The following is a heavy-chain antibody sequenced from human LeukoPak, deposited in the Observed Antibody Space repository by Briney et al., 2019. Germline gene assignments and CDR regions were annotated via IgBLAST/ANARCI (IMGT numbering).Heavy chain of an antibody. CDR1: GGSISSSSYY. Sequence: PSETLSLTCTVSGGSISSSSYYWGWIRQPPGKGLEWIGSIYYSGSTNYNPSLKSRVTISVDTSKNQFSLKLSSVTAADTAVYYCAREKKGIAVAGEGLLNWGQGTLVTVSS. V-gene: IGHV4-39*07. CDR2: IYYSGST. D-gene: IGHD6-19*01. CDR3: AREKKGIAVAGEGLLN. J-gene: IGHJ4*02.